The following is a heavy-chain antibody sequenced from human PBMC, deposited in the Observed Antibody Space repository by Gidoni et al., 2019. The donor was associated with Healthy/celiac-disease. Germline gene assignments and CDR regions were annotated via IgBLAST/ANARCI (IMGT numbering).Heavy chain of an antibody. CDR3: AASATYYYDSSGYYPDAFDI. CDR1: GFTFTSSA. D-gene: IGHD3-22*01. J-gene: IGHJ3*02. CDR2: IVVGSGNT. V-gene: IGHV1-58*01. Sequence: QMQLVQSGPEVKKPGTSVKVSCKASGFTFTSSALQWVRKARGKRLEWIVWIVVGSGNTNYEKKFQERVTITRDMSTSTVYMELSSLRSEDTAVYYCAASATYYYDSSGYYPDAFDIWGQGTMVTVSS.